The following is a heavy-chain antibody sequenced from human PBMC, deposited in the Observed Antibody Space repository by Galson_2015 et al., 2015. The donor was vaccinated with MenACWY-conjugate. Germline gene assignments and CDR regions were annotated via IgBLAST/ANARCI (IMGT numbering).Heavy chain of an antibody. V-gene: IGHV4-59*01. CDR3: ARDPTQGYAQSAGYYGMDV. J-gene: IGHJ6*02. Sequence: SETLSLTCTVSGGPISSYYWSWIRQPPGKGLEWIGYIYYSGSTNYNPSLKSRVTISVDTSKNQFSLKLSSVTAADTAVYYCARDPTQGYAQSAGYYGMDVWGQGTTVTVSS. CDR1: GGPISSYY. D-gene: IGHD2-8*01. CDR2: IYYSGST.